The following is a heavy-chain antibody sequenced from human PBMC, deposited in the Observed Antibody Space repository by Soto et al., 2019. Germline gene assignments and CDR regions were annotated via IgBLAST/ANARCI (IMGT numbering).Heavy chain of an antibody. CDR2: ISWNSGSI. J-gene: IGHJ4*02. V-gene: IGHV3-9*01. D-gene: IGHD5-18*01. CDR1: GFTFDDYA. Sequence: GGSLRLSCAASGFTFDDYAMHWVRQAPGKGLEWVSGISWNSGSIGYADSVKGRFTISRDNAKNSLYLQMNSLRAEDTALYYCAKAHYGYLHFDYWGQGTLVTVSS. CDR3: AKAHYGYLHFDY.